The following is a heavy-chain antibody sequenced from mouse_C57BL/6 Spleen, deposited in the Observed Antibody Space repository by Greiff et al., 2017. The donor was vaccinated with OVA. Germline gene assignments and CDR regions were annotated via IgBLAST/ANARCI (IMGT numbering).Heavy chain of an antibody. CDR3: CSSSTVVAVDY. J-gene: IGHJ2*01. CDR2: IYPGDGDT. D-gene: IGHD1-1*01. Sequence: VQLQQSGAELVKPGASVKISCKASGYAFSSYWMNWVKQRPGKGLEWIGQIYPGDGDTNYNGKFKGKATLTADKSSSTAYMQLSSLTSEDSAVYFCCSSSTVVAVDYWGQGTTLTVSS. V-gene: IGHV1-80*01. CDR1: GYAFSSYW.